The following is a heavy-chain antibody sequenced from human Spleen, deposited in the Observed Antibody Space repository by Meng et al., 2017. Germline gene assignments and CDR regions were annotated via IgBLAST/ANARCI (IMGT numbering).Heavy chain of an antibody. V-gene: IGHV3-49*04. CDR3: TSGYSSALYYFDY. J-gene: IGHJ4*02. Sequence: GGSLRLSCTASGFTFGDYAMSWVRQAPGKGLEWVGFIRSKAYGGTTEYAASVKGRFTISRDDSKSIAYLQMNSLKTEDTAVYYCTSGYSSALYYFDYWGQGTLVTVSS. CDR1: GFTFGDYA. CDR2: IRSKAYGGTT. D-gene: IGHD6-19*01.